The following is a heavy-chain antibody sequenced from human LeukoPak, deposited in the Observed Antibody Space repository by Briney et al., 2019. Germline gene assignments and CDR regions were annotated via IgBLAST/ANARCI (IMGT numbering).Heavy chain of an antibody. Sequence: GRSLRLSCAASGFTFSSYAMDWVRQAPGKGLEWVAVISYDGSNKYYADSVKGRFTISRDNSKNTLYLQMTSLRAEDTAVYYCASHYDSSGYHYFDFRGQGTLVTVSS. CDR2: ISYDGSNK. V-gene: IGHV3-30-3*01. J-gene: IGHJ4*02. D-gene: IGHD3-22*01. CDR1: GFTFSSYA. CDR3: ASHYDSSGYHYFDF.